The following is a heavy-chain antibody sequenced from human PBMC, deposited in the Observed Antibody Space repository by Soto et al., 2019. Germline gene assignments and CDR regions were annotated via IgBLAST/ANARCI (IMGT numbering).Heavy chain of an antibody. CDR2: ISYDGSNK. D-gene: IGHD3-22*01. V-gene: IGHV3-30-3*01. CDR3: ARVPRGYYYDSSGYYDYWYFDL. Sequence: QVQLVESGGGVVQPGRSLRLSCAASGFTFSSYAMHWVRQAPGKGLEWVAVISYDGSNKYYADSVKGRFTISRDNAKNTLYLQMNSLGAEDTAVYYCARVPRGYYYDSSGYYDYWYFDLWGRGTLVTVSS. CDR1: GFTFSSYA. J-gene: IGHJ2*01.